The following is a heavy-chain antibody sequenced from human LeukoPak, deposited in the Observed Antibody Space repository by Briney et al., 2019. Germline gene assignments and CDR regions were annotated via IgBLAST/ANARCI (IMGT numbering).Heavy chain of an antibody. Sequence: PGRSLRLSCAASGFTFSSYAMHWVRQAPGKGLEWVAVISYDGSNKYYADSVKGRFTISRDNSKNTLYLQMNSLRAEDTAVYYCAKVALTGYSSGWLDYWGQGTLVTVSS. D-gene: IGHD6-19*01. CDR3: AKVALTGYSSGWLDY. J-gene: IGHJ4*02. CDR1: GFTFSSYA. V-gene: IGHV3-30*04. CDR2: ISYDGSNK.